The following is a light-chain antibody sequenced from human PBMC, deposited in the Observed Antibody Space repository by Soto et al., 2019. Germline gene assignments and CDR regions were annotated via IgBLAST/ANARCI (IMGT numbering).Light chain of an antibody. CDR3: QQRYSTLGT. V-gene: IGKV1-39*01. J-gene: IGKJ1*01. CDR2: AAS. Sequence: QMTQSPSSLSASVGDRVIITCRADHSINNYLNWYQQKPGQVPKLLRYAASTLQSGGPSRFSGSVYGRVFTLTINSLQPEDFATYYCQQRYSTLGTFGRGTRVEI. CDR1: HSINNY.